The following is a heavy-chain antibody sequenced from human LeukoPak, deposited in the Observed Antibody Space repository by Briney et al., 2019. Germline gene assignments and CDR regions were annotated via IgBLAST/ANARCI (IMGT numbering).Heavy chain of an antibody. V-gene: IGHV4-39*01. Sequence: SETLSLTCTVSGGSISSSSYYWGWIRRPPGKGLEWIGSIYYSGSTYYNPSLKSRVTISVDTSKNQFSLKLSSVTAADTAVYYCARRRYDHVWGSYGYDYWGQGTLVTVSS. CDR3: ARRRYDHVWGSYGYDY. CDR2: IYYSGST. J-gene: IGHJ4*02. CDR1: GGSISSSSYY. D-gene: IGHD3-16*01.